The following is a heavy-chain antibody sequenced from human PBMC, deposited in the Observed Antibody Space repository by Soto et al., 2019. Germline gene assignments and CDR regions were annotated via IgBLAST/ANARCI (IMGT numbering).Heavy chain of an antibody. CDR3: ARGGGYSYGWGY. D-gene: IGHD5-18*01. J-gene: IGHJ4*02. CDR1: GGTFSSYT. V-gene: IGHV1-69*02. Sequence: QVQLVQSGAEVKKPGSSVKVSCKASGGTFSSYTISWVRQAPGQGLEWMGRIIPILGIANYAQKFQGRVTIXAGXSTSTAYMELSSLRSEDTAVYYCARGGGYSYGWGYWGQGTLVTVSS. CDR2: IIPILGIA.